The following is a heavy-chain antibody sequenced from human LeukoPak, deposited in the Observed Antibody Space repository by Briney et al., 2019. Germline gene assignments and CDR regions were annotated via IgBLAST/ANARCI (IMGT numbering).Heavy chain of an antibody. V-gene: IGHV3-73*01. CDR1: GFTFSGSA. CDR3: TRHGSIAAHGDY. CDR2: IRSKANSYAT. J-gene: IGHJ4*02. D-gene: IGHD6-6*01. Sequence: GGSLRLSCAASGFTFSGSAMHWVRQASGKGLEWVGRIRSKANSYATAYAASVKGGFTISRDDSKNTAYLQMNSLKTEDTAVYYCTRHGSIAAHGDYWGQGTLVTVSS.